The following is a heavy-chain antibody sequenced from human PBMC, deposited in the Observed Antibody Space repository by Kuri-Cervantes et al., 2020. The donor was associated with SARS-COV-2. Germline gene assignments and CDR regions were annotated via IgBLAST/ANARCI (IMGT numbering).Heavy chain of an antibody. CDR3: ARGFSGYSYGDAFDI. Sequence: GSLKILFVGSGITFSRYSMDWVRQAPGKGLEWVSYISSSSNTIYYADSVKGRSTISRDNAKNSLYLQMNSLRAEDTAVYYCARGFSGYSYGDAFDIWGQGTMVTVSS. CDR2: ISSSSNTI. J-gene: IGHJ3*02. V-gene: IGHV3-48*01. CDR1: GITFSRYS. D-gene: IGHD5-18*01.